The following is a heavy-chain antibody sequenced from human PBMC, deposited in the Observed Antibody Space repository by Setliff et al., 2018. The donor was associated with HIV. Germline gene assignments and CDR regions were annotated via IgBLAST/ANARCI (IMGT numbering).Heavy chain of an antibody. CDR2: ISGTGKTI. CDR1: GFTFSDAW. Sequence: LSLTCAVSGFTFSDAWMTWVRQAPGRGLEWVAHISGTGKTIFYADFVKGRFTISRDNAKNSLFLQMNSLGAEDTAVYFCARLALGPIHYYYYGMDVWGQGTTVTVSS. CDR3: ARLALGPIHYYYYGMDV. D-gene: IGHD1-26*01. V-gene: IGHV3-11*04. J-gene: IGHJ6*02.